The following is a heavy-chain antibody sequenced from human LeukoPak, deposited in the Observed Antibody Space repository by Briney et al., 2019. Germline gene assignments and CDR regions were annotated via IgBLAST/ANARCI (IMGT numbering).Heavy chain of an antibody. CDR2: IYPGDSDT. Sequence: GESLKISCKGSGCNFTNYWIGWVRQVPGKGLEWMGLIYPGDSDTRYSPSFQGQVTISADKSINTAYLQWNSLKASDTAMYYCARLYSNYGFGSGYFDLWGRGTLVTVSS. CDR1: GCNFTNYW. CDR3: ARLYSNYGFGSGYFDL. D-gene: IGHD4-11*01. V-gene: IGHV5-51*01. J-gene: IGHJ2*01.